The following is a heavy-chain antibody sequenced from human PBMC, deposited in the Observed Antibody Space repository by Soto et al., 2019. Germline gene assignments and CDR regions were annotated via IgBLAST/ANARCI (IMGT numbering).Heavy chain of an antibody. CDR2: IKQDGSEK. CDR1: GFTFSSYW. J-gene: IGHJ1*01. CDR3: ARSTHRGYSYGPNGGTYQH. V-gene: IGHV3-7*01. D-gene: IGHD5-18*01. Sequence: GGSLRLSCAASGFTFSSYWMSWVRQAPGKGLEWVANIKQDGSEKYYVDSVKGRFTISRDNAKNSLYLQMNSLRAEDTAVYYCARSTHRGYSYGPNGGTYQHWGQGTLVTVSS.